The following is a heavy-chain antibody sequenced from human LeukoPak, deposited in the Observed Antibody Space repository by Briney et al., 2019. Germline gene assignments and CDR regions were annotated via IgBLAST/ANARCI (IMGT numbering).Heavy chain of an antibody. V-gene: IGHV3-7*01. CDR1: GFTFSNYW. D-gene: IGHD4-17*01. J-gene: IGHJ4*02. Sequence: GGSLRLSCAASGFTFSNYWMSWVRQAPGKGLEWVANIKQDGSEKYYVDSVKGRFIISRDNAKKSLYLQMNSLRADDTAVYYCARYEGDYPFDYWGQGTLVTVSS. CDR3: ARYEGDYPFDY. CDR2: IKQDGSEK.